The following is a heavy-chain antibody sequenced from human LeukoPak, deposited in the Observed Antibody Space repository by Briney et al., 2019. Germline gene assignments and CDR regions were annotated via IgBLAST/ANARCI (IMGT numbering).Heavy chain of an antibody. Sequence: SETLSLTCTVSGGSISTYYWSWIRQPPGKGLEWIGYIHYSGSTNYNPSLKSRVTISVDTSKNQFSLKLSSVTAADTAVYYCARAGYGDYGGWFDPWGQGTLVTVSS. V-gene: IGHV4-59*12. CDR3: ARAGYGDYGGWFDP. J-gene: IGHJ5*02. CDR2: IHYSGST. CDR1: GGSISTYY. D-gene: IGHD4-17*01.